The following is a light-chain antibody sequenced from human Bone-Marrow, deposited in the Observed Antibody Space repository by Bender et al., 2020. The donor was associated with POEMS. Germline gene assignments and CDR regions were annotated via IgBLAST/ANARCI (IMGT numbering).Light chain of an antibody. Sequence: QSALTQPRSVSGSPGQSVTISCTGTSSDVGSYNLVSWHQQHPGKAPKLLIYEVSNRPSGVPDRFAGSKSGNTASLTVSGLQAEDEADYYCCSYTSSSTWVFGGGTKLTVL. CDR3: CSYTSSSTWV. CDR1: SSDVGSYNL. CDR2: EVS. J-gene: IGLJ3*02. V-gene: IGLV2-18*02.